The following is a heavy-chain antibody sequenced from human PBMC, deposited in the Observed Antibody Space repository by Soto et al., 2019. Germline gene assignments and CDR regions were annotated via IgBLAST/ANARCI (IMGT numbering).Heavy chain of an antibody. Sequence: QVQLQESGPRLVKPSETLSLTCIVSGDSVSSGTYYWSWIRQPPGKGLEWIGYIYYRGSTNYNPSLKSRVTISVDTSKNQFSLKLSSVTAADTAVYYCARGMYSSSSVDYWGQGTLVTVSS. CDR3: ARGMYSSSSVDY. CDR2: IYYRGST. CDR1: GDSVSSGTYY. J-gene: IGHJ4*02. V-gene: IGHV4-61*01. D-gene: IGHD6-6*01.